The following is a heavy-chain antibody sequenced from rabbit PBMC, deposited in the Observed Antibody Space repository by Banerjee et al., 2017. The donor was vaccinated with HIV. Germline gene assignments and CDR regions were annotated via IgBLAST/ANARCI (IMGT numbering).Heavy chain of an antibody. V-gene: IGHV1S40*01. Sequence: QSLEESGGDLVKPGASLTLTCTASGFSFSSSYWICWVRQAPGKGLEWIACIYTSSGSTYYASWAKGRFTISKTSSTTVTLQMTGLTAADTATYFCARGGYLGTFNLWGPGTLVTVS. CDR1: GFSFSSSYW. J-gene: IGHJ4*01. D-gene: IGHD7-1*01. CDR3: ARGGYLGTFNL. CDR2: IYTSSGST.